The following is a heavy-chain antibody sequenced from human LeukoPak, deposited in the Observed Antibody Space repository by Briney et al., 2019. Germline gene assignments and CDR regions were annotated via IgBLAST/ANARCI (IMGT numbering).Heavy chain of an antibody. Sequence: PGGSLRLSCTPSGFTFSSYGMHWVRQAPGKGLEWVAVVSYEGSTVYYADSVKGRFTISRDNSKNTLYLQMNSLRVEDTAVYYCTKEGIGSGTFSAWFDLWGQGTLVTVSS. D-gene: IGHD3-10*01. V-gene: IGHV3-30*18. J-gene: IGHJ5*02. CDR3: TKEGIGSGTFSAWFDL. CDR1: GFTFSSYG. CDR2: VSYEGSTV.